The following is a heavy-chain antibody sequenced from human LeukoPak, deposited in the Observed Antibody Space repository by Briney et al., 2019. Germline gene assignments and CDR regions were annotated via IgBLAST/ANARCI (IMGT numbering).Heavy chain of an antibody. Sequence: SETLSLTCAVYGGSFSGYYWSWIRRPPGKGLEWIGEINHSGSTNYNPSLKSRVTISVDTSKNQFSLKLSSVTAADTAVYYCARTPIAAKARFDYWGQGTLVTVSS. D-gene: IGHD6-6*01. V-gene: IGHV4-34*01. CDR2: INHSGST. CDR1: GGSFSGYY. J-gene: IGHJ4*02. CDR3: ARTPIAAKARFDY.